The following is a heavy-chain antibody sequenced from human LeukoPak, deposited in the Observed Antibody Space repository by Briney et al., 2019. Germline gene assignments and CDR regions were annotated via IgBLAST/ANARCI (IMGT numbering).Heavy chain of an antibody. Sequence: PSESLSLTCAVYGGSFSGYYWSWIRQPPGKGLEWIGEINHGGGTNYNPSLKSRVTISVDTSKNQFSLKLGSVTAADTAVYYCARELTYYDSSGNYYGGVFDYWGQGTLVTVSS. CDR1: GGSFSGYY. CDR3: ARELTYYDSSGNYYGGVFDY. CDR2: INHGGGT. J-gene: IGHJ4*02. V-gene: IGHV4-34*01. D-gene: IGHD3-22*01.